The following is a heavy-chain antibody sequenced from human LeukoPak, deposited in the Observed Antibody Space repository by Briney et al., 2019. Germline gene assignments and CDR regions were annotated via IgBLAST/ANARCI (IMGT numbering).Heavy chain of an antibody. J-gene: IGHJ5*02. Sequence: PGRSLRLSCAASGFTFSSYAMHWVRQAPGKGLEWVAVISYDGSNKYYADSVKGRFTISRDNSKNTLYLQMNSLRAEDTAVYYCARWATVITSYNWFDPWGQGTLVTVSS. V-gene: IGHV3-30-3*01. CDR3: ARWATVITSYNWFDP. D-gene: IGHD4-23*01. CDR1: GFTFSSYA. CDR2: ISYDGSNK.